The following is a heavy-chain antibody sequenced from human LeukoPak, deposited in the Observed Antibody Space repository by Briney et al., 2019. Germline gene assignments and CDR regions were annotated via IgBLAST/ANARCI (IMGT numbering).Heavy chain of an antibody. Sequence: GGSLRLFCAASGFTFSSYWMHWVRQAPGKGLVWVSRINSDGSSTNYADSVKGRFTISRDNAKNTLYLQMDSLRAEDTAMYYCARGTGSHYSLGYWGQGTLVPVSS. CDR2: INSDGSST. CDR1: GFTFSSYW. J-gene: IGHJ4*02. CDR3: ARGTGSHYSLGY. D-gene: IGHD1-26*01. V-gene: IGHV3-74*01.